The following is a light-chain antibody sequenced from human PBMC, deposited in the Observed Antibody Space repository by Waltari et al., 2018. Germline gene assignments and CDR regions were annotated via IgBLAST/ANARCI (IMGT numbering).Light chain of an antibody. J-gene: IGKJ5*01. CDR2: GAS. CDR1: QSVSSSY. CDR3: QQYGSSPT. V-gene: IGKV3-20*01. Sequence: EIVLTQSPGTLSLSTGERATLSCRASQSVSSSYLAWYQQKPGQAPRLLIYGASSRATGIPDRFSGSGSGTDFTLTISRLEPEDFAVYYCQQYGSSPTFGQGTRLGIK.